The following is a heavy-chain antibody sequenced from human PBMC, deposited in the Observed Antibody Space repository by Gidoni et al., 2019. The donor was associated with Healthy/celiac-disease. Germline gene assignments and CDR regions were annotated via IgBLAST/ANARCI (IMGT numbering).Heavy chain of an antibody. CDR2: IWYDGSNK. CDR3: ARRTTVTTPDFDY. CDR1: GSTFSSYG. D-gene: IGHD4-17*01. J-gene: IGHJ4*02. Sequence: QVQLVESGGGVVQPGRSLRLSCSASGSTFSSYGLHWVRQASGKGLEWVAVIWYDGSNKYYADSVKGRFTISRDNSKNTLYLQMNSLRAEDTAVYYCARRTTVTTPDFDYWGQGTLVTVSS. V-gene: IGHV3-33*01.